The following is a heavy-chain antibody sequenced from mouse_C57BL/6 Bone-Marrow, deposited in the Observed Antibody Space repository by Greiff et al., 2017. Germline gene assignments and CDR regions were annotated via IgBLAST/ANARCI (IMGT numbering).Heavy chain of an antibody. V-gene: IGHV1-69*01. CDR1: GYTFTSYW. Sequence: QVQLQQPGAELVMPGASVKLSCKASGYTFTSYWMHWVKQRPGQGLEWIGEIDPSDSYTNYNQKFKGKSTLTVDKSSSTAYMQLSSLTSEDSAVYCCARTLYSNYGAYWGQGTLVTVSA. D-gene: IGHD2-5*01. J-gene: IGHJ3*01. CDR3: ARTLYSNYGAY. CDR2: IDPSDSYT.